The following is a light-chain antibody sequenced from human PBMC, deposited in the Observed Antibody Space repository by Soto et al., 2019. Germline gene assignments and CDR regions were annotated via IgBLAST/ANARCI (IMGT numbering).Light chain of an antibody. CDR2: QDD. J-gene: IGLJ2*01. CDR1: KLDNKY. CDR3: QAWDNSAVI. Sequence: SYELTQPPSVSVSPGQTASITCSGDKLDNKYVAWYRQKPGQSPLLIIFQDDRRPSGIPERFSGSNPGNTATLTISGTQVMDEADYFCQAWDNSAVIFGGGTKLTVL. V-gene: IGLV3-1*01.